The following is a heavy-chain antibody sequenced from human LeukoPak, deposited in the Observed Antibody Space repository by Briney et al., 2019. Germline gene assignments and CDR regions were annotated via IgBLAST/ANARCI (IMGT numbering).Heavy chain of an antibody. CDR1: GYTLTELS. J-gene: IGHJ5*02. CDR2: FDPEAGET. CDR3: ATERDYYDSSGWDP. V-gene: IGHV1-24*01. D-gene: IGHD3-22*01. Sequence: GASVKVSFKVSGYTLTELSMHWVRQAPGKGVEWMGGFDPEAGETMYAQKFQGRVTMTEDTSTDTAYMELSSLRSEDTAVYYCATERDYYDSSGWDPWGQGTLVTVSS.